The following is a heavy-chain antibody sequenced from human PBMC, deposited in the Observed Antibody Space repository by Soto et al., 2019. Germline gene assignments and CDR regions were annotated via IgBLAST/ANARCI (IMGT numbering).Heavy chain of an antibody. Sequence: QVQLEESGPRLVKPPETLTLTCTVSGASISGRSSYSWGWVRQPPGKGLEWLGTIYYSGATYYARALQGRVTISADTSKNLFYLMMNSLTAADTAVYFCARLSAVRGVIHYWGQGTLVAVSS. CDR2: IYYSGAT. CDR3: ARLSAVRGVIHY. J-gene: IGHJ4*02. D-gene: IGHD3-10*01. CDR1: GASISGRSSYS. V-gene: IGHV4-39*02.